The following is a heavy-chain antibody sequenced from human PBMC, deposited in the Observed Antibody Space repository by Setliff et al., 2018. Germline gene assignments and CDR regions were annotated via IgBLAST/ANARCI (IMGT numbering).Heavy chain of an antibody. CDR2: IYYSGST. Sequence: SETLSLTCTVSGGSISSGDYYWSWIRQPPGKGLEWIGYIYYSGSTYYNPSLKSRVTISVDKSKNQFSLKLSSVTAADTAVYYCATLAARLPGGADAFDIWGQGTMVTVSS. CDR1: GGSISSGDYY. J-gene: IGHJ3*02. D-gene: IGHD6-6*01. CDR3: ATLAARLPGGADAFDI. V-gene: IGHV4-30-4*08.